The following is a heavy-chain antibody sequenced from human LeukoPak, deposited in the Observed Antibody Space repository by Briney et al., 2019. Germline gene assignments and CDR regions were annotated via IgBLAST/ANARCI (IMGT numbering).Heavy chain of an antibody. J-gene: IGHJ4*02. CDR2: IKQDGSEK. V-gene: IGHV3-7*01. CDR3: ARERQNKDFWSGGDY. D-gene: IGHD3-3*01. CDR1: GFSFSEHW. Sequence: GGSLRLSCAASGFSFSEHWMTWVRQAPGKGLEWVANIKQDGSEKYYVDSVKGRFTISRDNAKNSLYLQMNTLRPEDTAVYYCARERQNKDFWSGGDYWGQGTLVTVSS.